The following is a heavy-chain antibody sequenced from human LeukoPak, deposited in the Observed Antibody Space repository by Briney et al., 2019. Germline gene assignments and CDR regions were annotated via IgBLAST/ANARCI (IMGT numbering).Heavy chain of an antibody. V-gene: IGHV1-69*13. Sequence: SVTVSCKASGGTFSSYAISWVRQAPGQGLVWMGGIIPIFGTANYAQKFQGRVTITADESTSTAYMELSSLRSEDTAVYYCARHPGYCSGGSCYYYYYYGMDVWGKGTTVTVSS. J-gene: IGHJ6*04. D-gene: IGHD2-15*01. CDR2: IIPIFGTA. CDR3: ARHPGYCSGGSCYYYYYYGMDV. CDR1: GGTFSSYA.